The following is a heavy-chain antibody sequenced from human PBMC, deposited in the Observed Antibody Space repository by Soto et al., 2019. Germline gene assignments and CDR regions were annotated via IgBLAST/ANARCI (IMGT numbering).Heavy chain of an antibody. Sequence: SETLSLTCTVSGGSVSSGSYYWSWIRQPPGKGLEWTGYIYYSGSTNYNPSLKSRVTISVDTSKNQFSLKLSSVTAADTAVYYCARGEDYYGSGTDYYGMDVWGQGTTVTVSS. D-gene: IGHD3-10*01. V-gene: IGHV4-61*01. J-gene: IGHJ6*02. CDR1: GGSVSSGSYY. CDR2: IYYSGST. CDR3: ARGEDYYGSGTDYYGMDV.